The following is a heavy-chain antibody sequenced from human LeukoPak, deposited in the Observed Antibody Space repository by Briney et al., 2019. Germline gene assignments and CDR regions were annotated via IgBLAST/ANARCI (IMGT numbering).Heavy chain of an antibody. CDR2: INPNSGGT. J-gene: IGHJ6*03. CDR3: ARAVDGDNYYYYYYMDV. CDR1: GYTFTGYY. Sequence: ASLKVSCKASGYTFTGYYMHWVRQAPGQGLEWMGWINPNSGGTNYAQKFQGRVTMTRDTSISTAYMELSRLRSDDTAVYYCARAVDGDNYYYYYYMDVWGKGTTVTISS. D-gene: IGHD4-17*01. V-gene: IGHV1-2*02.